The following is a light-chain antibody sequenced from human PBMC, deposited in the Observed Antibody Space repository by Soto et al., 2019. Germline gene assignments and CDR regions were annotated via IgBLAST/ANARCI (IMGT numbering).Light chain of an antibody. CDR2: VAS. J-gene: IGKJ1*01. V-gene: IGKV3-20*01. CDR3: QQYGRLPRT. Sequence: EIVLTQSPGTLSLSPGERAALSCMASQSVSSNYLAWYQQKPGQAPRLLIYVASSRATGIPDRFSGSGSGTEFTLTISRLEPEDFAVYYCQQYGRLPRTFGQGTKVEIK. CDR1: QSVSSNY.